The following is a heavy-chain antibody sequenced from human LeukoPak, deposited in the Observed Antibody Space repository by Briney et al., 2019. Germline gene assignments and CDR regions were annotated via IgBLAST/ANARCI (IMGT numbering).Heavy chain of an antibody. D-gene: IGHD3-10*01. V-gene: IGHV4-34*01. CDR1: GGSFSGYY. CDR2: INHSGST. CDR3: ARSPPFIAFDI. Sequence: SETLSLTCAVYGGSFSGYYWSWIRQPPGKGLEWIGEINHSGSTNYNPSLKSRVTISVDTSKNQFSLKLSSVTAADTAVYYCARSPPFIAFDIWGQGTMVAVSS. J-gene: IGHJ3*02.